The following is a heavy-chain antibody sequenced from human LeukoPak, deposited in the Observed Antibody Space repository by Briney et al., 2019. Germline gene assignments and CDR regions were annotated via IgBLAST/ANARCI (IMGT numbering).Heavy chain of an antibody. CDR2: ISPNGGNT. V-gene: IGHV3-23*01. CDR1: GFTFSNHA. CDR3: ARRITAASTYYFDY. Sequence: GGSLRLSCVASGFTFSNHAMNWVRQAPGKGLEWVSSISPNGGNTYYADSVKGRFTISRGNSKNTLYLQMNSLRAEDAAVYYCARRITAASTYYFDYWGQGTLVPVSS. D-gene: IGHD6-25*01. J-gene: IGHJ4*02.